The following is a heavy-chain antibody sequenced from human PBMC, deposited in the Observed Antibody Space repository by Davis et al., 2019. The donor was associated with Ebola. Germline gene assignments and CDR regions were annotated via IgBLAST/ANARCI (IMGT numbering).Heavy chain of an antibody. CDR2: ISAYNGNT. CDR1: GYTFTSYG. V-gene: IGHV1-18*01. J-gene: IGHJ6*02. CDR3: ARAYYYYYGMDV. Sequence: ASVKVSCKASGYTFTSYGISWVRQAPGQGLEWMGWISAYNGNTNYAQKFQGRVTITADESTSTAYMELSSLRSEDTAVYYCARAYYYYYGMDVWGQGTTVTVSS.